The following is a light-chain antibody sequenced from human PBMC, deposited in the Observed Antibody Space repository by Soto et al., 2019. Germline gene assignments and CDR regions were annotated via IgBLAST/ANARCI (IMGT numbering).Light chain of an antibody. CDR2: EVS. CDR3: SSYTSSNTYG. J-gene: IGLJ1*01. V-gene: IGLV2-18*02. CDR1: SSDVGSYNR. Sequence: QSVQTQPPSVSGSPGQSVAISCTGTSSDVGSYNRVSWYQQPPGTAPKVIIYEVSNRPSGVPDRFSGSKSGNTASLTISGLQAEDEADYYCSSYTSSNTYGFGTGTKVTVL.